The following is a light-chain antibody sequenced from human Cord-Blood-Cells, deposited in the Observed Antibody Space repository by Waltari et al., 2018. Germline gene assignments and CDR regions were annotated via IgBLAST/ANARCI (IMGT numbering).Light chain of an antibody. CDR2: YDS. CDR3: QVWDSSSDHL. CDR1: NIVSNS. V-gene: IGLV3-21*04. Sequence: SYVLTQPPPVSVAPGKPARLTCGGNNIVSNSGTWYQQKPGQAPVLVIYYDSDRPSGIPERFSGSNSGNTATLTISRVEAGDEADYYCQVWDSSSDHLFGGGTKLTVL. J-gene: IGLJ3*02.